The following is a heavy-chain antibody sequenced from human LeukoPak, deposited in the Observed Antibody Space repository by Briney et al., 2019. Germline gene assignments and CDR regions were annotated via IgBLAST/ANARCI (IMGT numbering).Heavy chain of an antibody. V-gene: IGHV3-7*01. Sequence: PGGSLRLSCAASGFKFSSRWMGWVRQAPGQGLEWVANINQGGSETYYVDSVKGRFTISRDNAKNSLYLQMNSLRAEDTAVYYCARHGAYAFDYWGQGTLVTVSS. J-gene: IGHJ4*02. CDR1: GFKFSSRW. CDR3: ARHGAYAFDY. D-gene: IGHD4-17*01. CDR2: INQGGSET.